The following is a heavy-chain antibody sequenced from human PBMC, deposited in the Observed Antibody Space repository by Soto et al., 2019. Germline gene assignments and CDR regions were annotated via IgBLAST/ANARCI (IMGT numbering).Heavy chain of an antibody. Sequence: ASVKVSCKASGGTFSSNAISWVRQAPGQGLEWMGGIIPIFGTANYAQKFQGRVTITADESTSTAYMELSSLRSEDTAVYYCARGWEQLPPNWFDPWGQGTLVTVFS. CDR2: IIPIFGTA. CDR1: GGTFSSNA. V-gene: IGHV1-69*13. D-gene: IGHD6-6*01. CDR3: ARGWEQLPPNWFDP. J-gene: IGHJ5*02.